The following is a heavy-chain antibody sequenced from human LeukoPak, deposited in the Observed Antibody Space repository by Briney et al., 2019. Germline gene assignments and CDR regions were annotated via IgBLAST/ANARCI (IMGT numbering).Heavy chain of an antibody. CDR1: DGSITTYY. D-gene: IGHD6-6*01. Sequence: SDTLSLTCTISDGSITTYYWSWLRQPPGKGLEWIGYIYYSGTTDYNPALKSRVTLSVDASKNQFSLTLTSVTAADTAMYYCATTTIGSSSSYYFRYWGRGTLVTVSS. CDR2: IYYSGTT. J-gene: IGHJ4*02. V-gene: IGHV4-59*07. CDR3: ATTTIGSSSSYYFRY.